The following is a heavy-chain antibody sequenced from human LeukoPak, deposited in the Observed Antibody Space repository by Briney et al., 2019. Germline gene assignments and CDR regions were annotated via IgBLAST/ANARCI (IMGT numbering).Heavy chain of an antibody. J-gene: IGHJ4*02. CDR2: INHSGST. CDR3: ARGRGLYYYGSGSDY. Sequence: SETLSLTCAVYGGSFSGYSWSWIRQPPGKGLEWIGEINHSGSTNYNPSLTSRVTISVDTSKNQFSLKLSSVTAADTAVYYCARGRGLYYYGSGSDYWGQGTLVTVSS. CDR1: GGSFSGYS. V-gene: IGHV4-34*01. D-gene: IGHD3-10*01.